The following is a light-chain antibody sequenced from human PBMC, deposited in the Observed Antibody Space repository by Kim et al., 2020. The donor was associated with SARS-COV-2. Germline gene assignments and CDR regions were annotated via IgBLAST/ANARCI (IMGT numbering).Light chain of an antibody. CDR3: QQRFNWPPLT. CDR2: DAT. Sequence: SPGDRATLTCRASRSVGSYVAGCHQKTGEVPRLLIYDATTRATDIPAMFSGSGSGTDFTLTISSLEHEDYAVYYCQQRFNWPPLTFGGGTKVDIK. J-gene: IGKJ4*01. V-gene: IGKV3-11*01. CDR1: RSVGSY.